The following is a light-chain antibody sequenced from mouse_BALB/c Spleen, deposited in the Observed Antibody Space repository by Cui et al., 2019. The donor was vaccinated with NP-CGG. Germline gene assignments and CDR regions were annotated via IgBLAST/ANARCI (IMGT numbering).Light chain of an antibody. J-gene: IGLJ1*01. V-gene: IGLV1*01. CDR1: TGAVTTTNY. CDR2: GTN. Sequence: AGVTQASALTTSPGKTATLTCRSSTGAVTTTNYADWVQEKPDHLFTGLIGGTNNRAPGIPARFSGSLIGDKAALTITGAQTEDEAIYFCALWYSNHWVFGGGTKLTVL. CDR3: ALWYSNHWV.